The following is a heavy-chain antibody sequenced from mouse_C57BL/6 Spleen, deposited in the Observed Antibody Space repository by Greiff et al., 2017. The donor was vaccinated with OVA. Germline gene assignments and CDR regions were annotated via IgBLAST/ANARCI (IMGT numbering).Heavy chain of an antibody. J-gene: IGHJ2*01. V-gene: IGHV1-4*01. CDR3: ASTGTFDY. D-gene: IGHD1-1*02. CDR1: GYTFTSYS. Sequence: VKLQESGAELVRPGASVKMSCKASGYTFTSYSMHWVKQRPGQGLEWIGYINPSSGYTKYNQKFKDKATLTADKSSSTAYMQLSSLTSEDSAVYYCASTGTFDYWGQGTTLTVSS. CDR2: INPSSGYT.